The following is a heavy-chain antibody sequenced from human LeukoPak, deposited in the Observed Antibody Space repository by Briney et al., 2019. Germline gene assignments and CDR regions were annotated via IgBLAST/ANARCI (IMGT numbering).Heavy chain of an antibody. V-gene: IGHV4-61*02. D-gene: IGHD3-3*01. J-gene: IGHJ4*02. CDR3: ARADFWSGYSSTY. CDR2: IYTSGST. Sequence: SQTLSLTCTVSGGSISSGSYYWSWIRQPAGKGLEWIGRIYTSGSTNYNPSLKSRVTISVDTSKNQFPLKLSSVTAADTAVYYCARADFWSGYSSTYWGQGTLVTVSS. CDR1: GGSISSGSYY.